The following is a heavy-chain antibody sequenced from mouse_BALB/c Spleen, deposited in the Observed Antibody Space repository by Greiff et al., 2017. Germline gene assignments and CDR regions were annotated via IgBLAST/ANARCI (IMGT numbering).Heavy chain of an antibody. CDR3: ARDRTLYGPAWFAY. Sequence: QVQLKQPGAELVKPGASVKLSCKASGYTFTSYWMHWVKQRPGQGLEWIGEINPSNGRTNYNEKFKSKATLTVDKSSSTADMQLSSLTSEDSAVYYCARDRTLYGPAWFAYWGQGTLVTVSA. CDR2: INPSNGRT. D-gene: IGHD1-1*02. CDR1: GYTFTSYW. J-gene: IGHJ3*01. V-gene: IGHV1S81*02.